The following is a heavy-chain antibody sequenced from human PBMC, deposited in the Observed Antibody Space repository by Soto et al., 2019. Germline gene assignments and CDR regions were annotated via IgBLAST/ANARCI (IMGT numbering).Heavy chain of an antibody. D-gene: IGHD5-12*01. CDR3: GRHVAAGYGGYDPPLGP. J-gene: IGHJ5*02. CDR2: FYPGDSDT. CDR1: GYNFGDYW. Sequence: PGESLKISCKGSGYNFGDYWIGWVRQMPGKGLELMGSFYPGDSDTRYSPSFQGQVTMSGDKSSSAAYLHWGSLKASDTAIYYCGRHVAAGYGGYDPPLGPWGQGTLVTVSS. V-gene: IGHV5-51*01.